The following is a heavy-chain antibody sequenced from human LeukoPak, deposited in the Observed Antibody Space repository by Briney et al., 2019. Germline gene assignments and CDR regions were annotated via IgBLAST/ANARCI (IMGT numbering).Heavy chain of an antibody. J-gene: IGHJ4*02. CDR2: IYPGDSDS. CDR3: ARHSSSSPFDY. V-gene: IGHV5-51*01. CDR1: GYSFTSYW. Sequence: GESLKISCKGSGYSFTSYWIGWVRQMPGKGLEWMGIIYPGDSDSKYSPSFQGQVTISADKSISTAYLQWSSLKASGTAMYYCARHSSSSPFDYWGQGTLVTVSS. D-gene: IGHD6-6*01.